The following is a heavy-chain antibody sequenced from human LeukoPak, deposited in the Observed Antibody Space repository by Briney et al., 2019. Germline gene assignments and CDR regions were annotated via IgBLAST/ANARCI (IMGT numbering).Heavy chain of an antibody. V-gene: IGHV1-69*05. J-gene: IGHJ4*02. D-gene: IGHD3-22*01. CDR3: AALQTVRRSYYDSSGYGLDY. Sequence: GASVKVSCKASGGTFSSYAISWVRQAPGQGLEWMGGIIPIFGTANYAQKFQGRVTITTDESTSTAYMELSSLRSEDTAVYYCAALQTVRRSYYDSSGYGLDYWGQGTLVTVSS. CDR1: GGTFSSYA. CDR2: IIPIFGTA.